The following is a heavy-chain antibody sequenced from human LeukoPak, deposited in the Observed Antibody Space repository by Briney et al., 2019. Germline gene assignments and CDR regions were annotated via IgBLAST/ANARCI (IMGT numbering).Heavy chain of an antibody. D-gene: IGHD3-10*01. CDR3: ALLYASGYFDY. V-gene: IGHV4-39*07. CDR2: IYYSGST. J-gene: IGHJ4*02. Sequence: SETLSLTCTVSGGSISSSSYYWGWIRQPPGKGLEWIGSIYYSGSTYYNPSLKSRVTISVDTSKNQFSLKLSSVTAADTAVYYCALLYASGYFDYWGQGTLVTVSS. CDR1: GGSISSSSYY.